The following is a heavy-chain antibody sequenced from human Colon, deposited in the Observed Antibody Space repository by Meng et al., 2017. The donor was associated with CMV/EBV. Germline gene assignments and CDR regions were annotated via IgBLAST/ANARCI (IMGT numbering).Heavy chain of an antibody. CDR1: GFTFSSYW. CDR3: ARCNRYSFGPAPFDY. J-gene: IGHJ4*02. Sequence: GESLKISCAASGFTFSSYWMSWVRQAPGKGLEWVANIKQDGSEKYYVDSVKGRFTISRDNAKNSLYLQMNSLRAEDTAVYYCARCNRYSFGPAPFDYWGQGTLVTVSS. D-gene: IGHD5-18*01. CDR2: IKQDGSEK. V-gene: IGHV3-7*01.